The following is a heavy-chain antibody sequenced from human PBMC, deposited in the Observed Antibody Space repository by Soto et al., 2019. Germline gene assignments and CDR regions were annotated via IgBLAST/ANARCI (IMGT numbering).Heavy chain of an antibody. J-gene: IGHJ6*02. CDR3: TRVGLHYDFWGGYLRDGMDG. D-gene: IGHD3-3*01. V-gene: IGHV3-33*01. CDR1: GFTFSSYG. Sequence: QVQLVESGGGVVQPGRSLRLSCAASGFTFSSYGMHWVRHAPGKALEWVAVIWYDGSNKYYADSVQGRFTISRDNSKNTLYLQMNILRGEDTAVYYCTRVGLHYDFWGGYLRDGMDGWGPGTTVTV. CDR2: IWYDGSNK.